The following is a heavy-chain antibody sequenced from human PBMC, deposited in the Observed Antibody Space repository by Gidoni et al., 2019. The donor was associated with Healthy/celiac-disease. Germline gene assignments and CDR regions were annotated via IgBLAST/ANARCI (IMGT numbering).Heavy chain of an antibody. CDR3: ARGPVTTVTRFDY. J-gene: IGHJ4*02. CDR1: GGSISSSSYY. V-gene: IGHV4-39*07. CDR2: IYYSGST. D-gene: IGHD4-4*01. Sequence: QLQLQESGPGLVKPSATLSLTCTVSGGSISSSSYYWGWIRQPPGKGLEWIGSIYYSGSTYYNPSLKSRVTISVDTSKNQFSLKLSSVTAADTAVYYCARGPVTTVTRFDYWGQGTLVTVSS.